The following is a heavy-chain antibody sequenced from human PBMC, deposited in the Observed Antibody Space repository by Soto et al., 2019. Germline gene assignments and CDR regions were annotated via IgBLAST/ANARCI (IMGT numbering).Heavy chain of an antibody. CDR2: INPSGGST. J-gene: IGHJ6*02. D-gene: IGHD2-2*02. CDR1: GYTFTSYY. Sequence: ASVKVSCKASGYTFTSYYMHWVRQAPGQGLEWMGIINPSGGSTSYAQKFQGRVTMTRDTSTSTVYMELSSLRSEDTAVYYCARDRYCSSTSSYSGGRAYYYYYGMDVWGQGTTVTVSS. V-gene: IGHV1-46*01. CDR3: ARDRYCSSTSSYSGGRAYYYYYGMDV.